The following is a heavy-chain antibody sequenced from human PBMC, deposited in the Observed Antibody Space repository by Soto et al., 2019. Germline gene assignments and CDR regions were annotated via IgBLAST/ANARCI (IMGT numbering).Heavy chain of an antibody. V-gene: IGHV4-30-2*01. J-gene: IGHJ4*02. D-gene: IGHD3-22*01. CDR3: ARNYYDSTGYYRYFDC. CDR1: VGSVSSGNYF. Sequence: PSETLSLTCTVSVGSVSSGNYFLSWILHPPGKGLEWIGYIYNSWSTYYNPSLKSRVTISVDRSKNQFSLKLSSVTAPDTAVYYSARNYYDSTGYYRYFDCWGKGTTVTVSS. CDR2: IYNSWST.